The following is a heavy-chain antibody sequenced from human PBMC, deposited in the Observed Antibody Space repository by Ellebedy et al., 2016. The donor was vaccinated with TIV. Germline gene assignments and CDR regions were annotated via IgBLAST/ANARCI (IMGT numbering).Heavy chain of an antibody. V-gene: IGHV3-23*01. CDR2: ITESGGNT. Sequence: PGGSLRLSCAASGLTFSSHSMSWVRQAPGKGLEWVSSITESGGNTYYADSVKGRFTISRDNSKDNLFLQMNSLRAEDTAIYFCARDLVGVGPALDVWGQGTMVAVSS. D-gene: IGHD2-8*02. CDR1: GLTFSSHS. J-gene: IGHJ3*01. CDR3: ARDLVGVGPALDV.